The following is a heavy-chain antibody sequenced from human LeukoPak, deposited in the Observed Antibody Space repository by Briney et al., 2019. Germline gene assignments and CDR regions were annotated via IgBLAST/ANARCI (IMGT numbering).Heavy chain of an antibody. CDR3: AREDSADAFDI. CDR1: GGSISSYY. CDR2: IYYSGST. Sequence: PSETLSLTCTVSGGSISSYYWSWIRQPPGKGLEWIGYIYYSGSTNYNPSLKSRVTISVDTSKNQFSLKLSSVTAADTAVYYCAREDSADAFDIWGQGTMVTGSS. J-gene: IGHJ3*02. V-gene: IGHV4-59*01.